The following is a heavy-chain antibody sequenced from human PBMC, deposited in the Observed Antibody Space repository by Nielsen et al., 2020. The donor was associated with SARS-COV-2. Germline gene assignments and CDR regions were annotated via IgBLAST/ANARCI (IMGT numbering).Heavy chain of an antibody. CDR3: ARARATIFGLVMSYGMDV. V-gene: IGHV1-2*06. CDR1: GYTFTDYY. J-gene: IGHJ6*02. CDR2: INPYSGGK. D-gene: IGHD3/OR15-3a*01. Sequence: SVKVSCKASGYTFTDYYIHWVRQAPGQGLEWMGRINPYSGGKKYAQKFQGTVTMTRDASISTVYMELTSDDTAVYYCARARATIFGLVMSYGMDVWGQGTTVAVSS.